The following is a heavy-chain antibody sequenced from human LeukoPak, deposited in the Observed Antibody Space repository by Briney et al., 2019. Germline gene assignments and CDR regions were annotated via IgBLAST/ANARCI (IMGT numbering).Heavy chain of an antibody. CDR3: AREGITMIAPGTDV. J-gene: IGHJ6*04. CDR1: GGSISSYY. Sequence: PSETLSLTCTVSGGSISSYYWSWIRQPPGKGLEWIGYIYYSGSTNHNPSLKSRVTISVDTSKNQFSLKLSSVTAADTAVYYCAREGITMIAPGTDVWGKGTTVTVSS. V-gene: IGHV4-59*01. CDR2: IYYSGST. D-gene: IGHD3-22*01.